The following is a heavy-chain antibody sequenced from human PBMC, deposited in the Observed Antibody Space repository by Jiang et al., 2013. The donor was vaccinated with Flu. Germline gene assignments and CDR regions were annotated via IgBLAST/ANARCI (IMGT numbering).Heavy chain of an antibody. J-gene: IGHJ3*02. V-gene: IGHV3-30*18. D-gene: IGHD3-22*01. CDR2: ISYDGSNK. Sequence: LVESGGGVVQPGRSLRLSCAASGFTFSSYGMHWVRQAPGKGLEWVAVISYDGSNKYYADSVKGRFTISRDNSKNTLYLQMNSLRAEDTAVYYCAKDLLYDSSGYYWGLGAFDIWGQGTMVTVSS. CDR3: AKDLLYDSSGYYWGLGAFDI. CDR1: GFTFSSYG.